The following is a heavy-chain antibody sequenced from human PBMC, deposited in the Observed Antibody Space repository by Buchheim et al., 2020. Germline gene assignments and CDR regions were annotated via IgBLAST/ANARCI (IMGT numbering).Heavy chain of an antibody. Sequence: QVQLVQSGADVKKPGASLKVSCKASGYTFTSYDIHWVRQATGQALEWMGWMNPNSGNTVYAQKFQGRVTMTRNTSLNTAYMELSSLRFEDTAVYYCARGRGSSWPYDYWGQGTL. CDR1: GYTFTSYD. D-gene: IGHD6-13*01. CDR3: ARGRGSSWPYDY. CDR2: MNPNSGNT. J-gene: IGHJ4*02. V-gene: IGHV1-8*01.